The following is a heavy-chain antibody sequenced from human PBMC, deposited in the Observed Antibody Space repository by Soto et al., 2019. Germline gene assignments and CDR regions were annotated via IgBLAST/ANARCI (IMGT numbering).Heavy chain of an antibody. V-gene: IGHV6-1*01. CDR2: KYYMSKLYN. J-gene: IGHJ5*01. CDR3: VSLIVNSWLDS. CDR1: GDSVSTNTAT. Sequence: QVQLQQSGPGLVKPSQTLSLTCDISGDSVSTNTATWNWIRQSPSRGLEWLGRKYYMSKLYNDYAVSGKSRITINPHISNTQVSLHLNTVTHDDPAVYYCVSLIVNSWLDSWGPVTLVTVSS. D-gene: IGHD1-26*01.